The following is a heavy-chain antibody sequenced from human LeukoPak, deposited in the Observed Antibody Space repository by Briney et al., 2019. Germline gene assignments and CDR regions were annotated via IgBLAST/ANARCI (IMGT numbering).Heavy chain of an antibody. D-gene: IGHD3-10*01. J-gene: IGHJ4*02. CDR1: GGSISSFY. CDR2: IYTSGST. CDR3: ARGSGSYPPLDF. V-gene: IGHV4-4*07. Sequence: SETLSLTCTVSGGSISSFYWSWIRQAAGKGLEWIGRIYTSGSTNYNPSLKSRITMSVDTSKNQFSLKLRSVAAADTAVYYCARGSGSYPPLDFWGQGTLVTVSS.